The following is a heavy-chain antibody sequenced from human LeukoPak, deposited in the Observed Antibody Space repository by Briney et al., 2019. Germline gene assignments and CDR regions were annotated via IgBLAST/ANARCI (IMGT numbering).Heavy chain of an antibody. CDR1: GFTFSSYA. J-gene: IGHJ6*03. D-gene: IGHD2-21*02. Sequence: GGSLRLSCAASGFTFSSYAMSWVRQAPGKGLEWVSAISGSGGSTYYADSVKGRFTISRDNSKNTLYLQMNSLRAEDTAVYYCAKGAGGYFRHYYYYMDVWGKGTTVTVSS. V-gene: IGHV3-23*01. CDR3: AKGAGGYFRHYYYYMDV. CDR2: ISGSGGST.